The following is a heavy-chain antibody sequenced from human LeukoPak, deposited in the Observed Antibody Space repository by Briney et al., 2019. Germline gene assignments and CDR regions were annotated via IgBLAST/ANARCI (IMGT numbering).Heavy chain of an antibody. CDR3: ARHGSGPVGATNY. D-gene: IGHD1-26*01. Sequence: PSETLSLTCTVSGGSISSSSYYWGWIRQPPGKGLEWIGSIYYTGGTYYNPSLKSRVTISVDTSKNQFSLNLRSVTAADTAVYYCARHGSGPVGATNYWGQGTLVTVSS. CDR1: GGSISSSSYY. V-gene: IGHV4-39*01. J-gene: IGHJ4*02. CDR2: IYYTGGT.